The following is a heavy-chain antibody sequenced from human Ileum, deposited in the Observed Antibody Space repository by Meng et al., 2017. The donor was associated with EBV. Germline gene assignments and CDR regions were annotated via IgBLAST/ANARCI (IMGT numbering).Heavy chain of an antibody. CDR2: IYYSGST. J-gene: IGHJ4*02. V-gene: IGHV4-59*08. Sequence: QVQLKESGPGLVKPSETLSLTCTVSGGSISSYYWSWIRQPPGKGLEWIGYIYYSGSTNYNPSLKSRVTISVDTSKNQFSLNLSSVTAADTVVYYCARGGWSLDYWGQGTLVTVSS. CDR3: ARGGWSLDY. CDR1: GGSISSYY. D-gene: IGHD2-15*01.